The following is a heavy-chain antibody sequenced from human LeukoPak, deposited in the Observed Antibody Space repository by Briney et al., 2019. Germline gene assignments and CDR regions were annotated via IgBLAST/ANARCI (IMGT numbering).Heavy chain of an antibody. Sequence: PSETLSLTCAVYGGSFSGYYWSWIRQPPAKGLEWIGEINHSGSTNYNPSLKSRVTISVDRSKNQFSLKLSSVTAADTAVYYCASRLDSSGYYAFDIWGQGTMVTVSS. CDR2: INHSGST. V-gene: IGHV4-34*01. CDR1: GGSFSGYY. J-gene: IGHJ3*02. CDR3: ASRLDSSGYYAFDI. D-gene: IGHD3-22*01.